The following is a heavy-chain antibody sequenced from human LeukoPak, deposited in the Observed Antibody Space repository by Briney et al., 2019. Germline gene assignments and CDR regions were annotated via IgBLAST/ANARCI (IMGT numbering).Heavy chain of an antibody. Sequence: PGGSLRLSCAASGFTFSSYWMHWVRQAPGKGLVWVSRINSDGSSTSYADSVKGRFTISRGNAKNTLYLRMNSLRAEDTAVYYCARFRGFGYSSSSGYWGQGTLVTVSS. CDR3: ARFRGFGYSSSSGY. D-gene: IGHD6-6*01. V-gene: IGHV3-74*01. J-gene: IGHJ4*02. CDR1: GFTFSSYW. CDR2: INSDGSST.